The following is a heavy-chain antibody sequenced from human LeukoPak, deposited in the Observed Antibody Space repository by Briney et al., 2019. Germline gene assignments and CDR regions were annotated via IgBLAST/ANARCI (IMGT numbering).Heavy chain of an antibody. J-gene: IGHJ2*01. CDR2: TNSDGSST. CDR1: GFTFSDYR. D-gene: IGHD3-22*01. Sequence: GGSLRLSCEASGFTFSDYRMHWVRQAPGKGLVWVSHTNSDGSSTSYADSVKGRFTISRDNAKNTLYLQMNSLRAEDTAVYYCARVMYYYDSSGYCHYWYFDLWGRGTLVTVSS. V-gene: IGHV3-74*01. CDR3: ARVMYYYDSSGYCHYWYFDL.